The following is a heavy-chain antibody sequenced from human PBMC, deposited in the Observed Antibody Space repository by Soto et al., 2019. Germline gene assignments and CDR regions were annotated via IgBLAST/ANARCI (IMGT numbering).Heavy chain of an antibody. V-gene: IGHV2-5*02. Sequence: QLILKESGPPLVKPTQTLTLTCTFSGFSLSTRDVGVGWIRQPPGKALEWLALLYWDDDNRYSPSLRRRLTLTKDTSKNQVVLTMTNMDPVDTATYYCAHGSGWLFDYWGPGTLVTVSS. CDR3: AHGSGWLFDY. CDR2: LYWDDDN. J-gene: IGHJ4*02. CDR1: GFSLSTRDVG. D-gene: IGHD6-19*01.